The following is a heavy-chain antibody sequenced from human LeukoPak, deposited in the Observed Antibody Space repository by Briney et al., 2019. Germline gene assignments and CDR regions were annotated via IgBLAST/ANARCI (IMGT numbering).Heavy chain of an antibody. CDR2: IYYSGST. V-gene: IGHV4-59*01. CDR1: GGSISSYF. Sequence: PSXXLSLTCTVSGGSISSYFWSWVRQAPGKGLEWVGYIYYSGSTNYNPSLKSGVTICVEKSKNKFSLKRRSVNAADQAVYYCARVGYSLGQLLYYFYYMDVWGKGTTVTVSS. D-gene: IGHD2-2*01. CDR3: ARVGYSLGQLLYYFYYMDV. J-gene: IGHJ6*03.